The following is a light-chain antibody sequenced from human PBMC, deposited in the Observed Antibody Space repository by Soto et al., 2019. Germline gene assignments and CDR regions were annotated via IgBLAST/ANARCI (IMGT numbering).Light chain of an antibody. J-gene: IGKJ5*01. Sequence: EIVLTQSPGTLSLGQGERATLSCRGIPSVSSSYFAWYQQKPGHAPRLLIYVASSRATGIPDRFSGSGSGTDFTLTIIRLEPEDFAVYYCHQYGSSPPSTFGQGTRLDNK. V-gene: IGKV3-20*01. CDR1: PSVSSSY. CDR3: HQYGSSPPST. CDR2: VAS.